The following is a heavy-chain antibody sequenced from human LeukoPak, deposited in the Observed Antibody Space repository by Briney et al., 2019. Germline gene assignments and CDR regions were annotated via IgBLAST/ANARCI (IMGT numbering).Heavy chain of an antibody. V-gene: IGHV1-2*02. J-gene: IGHJ4*02. D-gene: IGHD2-2*01. Sequence: ASVKVSCKASGYTFTGYYMHWVRQAPGQGLEWMGWINPNSGGTNYAQKFQGRVTMTRDTSISTAYMELSRLRSDDTDVYYCARSRSRDCSSTSCYSYGLDYWGQGTLVTVSS. CDR2: INPNSGGT. CDR1: GYTFTGYY. CDR3: ARSRSRDCSSTSCYSYGLDY.